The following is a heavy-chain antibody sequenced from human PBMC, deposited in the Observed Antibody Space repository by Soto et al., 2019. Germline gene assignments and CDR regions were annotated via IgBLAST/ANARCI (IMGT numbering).Heavy chain of an antibody. V-gene: IGHV1-2*02. Sequence: ASVKVAGKTYVYTFNTYYIHWVRQAPGQGLEWIGWINPDSGGTNYAQKFQGRVTMTTDTSISTGYMEVDSLRSDDAAVYYCAREYSSAWFDFWGRGTLVTVSS. CDR1: VYTFNTYY. CDR3: AREYSSAWFDF. D-gene: IGHD6-19*01. J-gene: IGHJ4*02. CDR2: INPDSGGT.